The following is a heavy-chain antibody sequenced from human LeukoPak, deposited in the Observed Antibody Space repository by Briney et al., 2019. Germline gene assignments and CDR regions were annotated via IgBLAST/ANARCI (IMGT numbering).Heavy chain of an antibody. J-gene: IGHJ4*02. CDR3: ASLNCSGDNCYLEY. V-gene: IGHV4-31*03. CDR1: GGSISSGGYY. CDR2: VYYSGST. Sequence: TLSLTCTVSGGSISSGGYYWSGIRQHPGKGLEWIGYVYYSGSTYYNPSLKSRLTISVDTSKNQFSLKLSSVTAADTAVYHCASLNCSGDNCYLEYWGQGTLVTVSS. D-gene: IGHD2-15*01.